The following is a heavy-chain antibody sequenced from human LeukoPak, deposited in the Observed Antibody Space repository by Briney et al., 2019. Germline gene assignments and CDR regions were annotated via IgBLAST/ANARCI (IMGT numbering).Heavy chain of an antibody. V-gene: IGHV1-24*01. D-gene: IGHD6-13*01. CDR3: ATVTAAGGWYFDL. CDR1: GYTLTELS. Sequence: AAVKVSCKVSGYTLTELSMHWVRQAPGKGLEWMGGFDPEDGETIYAQKFQGRVTMTEDTSTDTAYMELSSLRSEDTAVYYCATVTAAGGWYFDLWGRGTLVTVSS. CDR2: FDPEDGET. J-gene: IGHJ2*01.